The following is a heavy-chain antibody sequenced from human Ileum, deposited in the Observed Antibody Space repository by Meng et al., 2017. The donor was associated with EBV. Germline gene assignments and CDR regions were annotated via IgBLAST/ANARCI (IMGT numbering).Heavy chain of an antibody. Sequence: QVKQHESGPGLVQPSGTLPLTCAVSCDSISSNNWWSWVRQPPGKGLEWIGEIYHSGSTNYNPSFKSRVTMSVDKSKNQISLNLSSVTAADTAVYYCASGRDYAWHSWGRGTLVTVSS. CDR1: CDSISSNNW. CDR2: IYHSGST. V-gene: IGHV4-4*02. CDR3: ASGRDYAWHS. D-gene: IGHD4-17*01. J-gene: IGHJ4*02.